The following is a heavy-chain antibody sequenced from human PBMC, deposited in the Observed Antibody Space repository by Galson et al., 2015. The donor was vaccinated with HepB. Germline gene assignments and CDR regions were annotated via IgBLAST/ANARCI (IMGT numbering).Heavy chain of an antibody. D-gene: IGHD6-13*01. CDR1: GFTFSSYA. J-gene: IGHJ3*02. CDR2: ISYDGSNK. CDR3: ARAGFSQQLVLWGGAFDI. V-gene: IGHV3-30*04. Sequence: SLRLSCAASGFTFSSYAMQWVRQAPGKGLEWVAVISYDGSNKYYADPVKGRFTISRDNSKNTLYLQMNSLRAEDTAVYYCARAGFSQQLVLWGGAFDIWGQGTMVTVSS.